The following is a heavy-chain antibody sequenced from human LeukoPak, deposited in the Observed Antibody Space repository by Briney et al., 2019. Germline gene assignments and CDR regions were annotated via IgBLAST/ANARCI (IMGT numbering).Heavy chain of an antibody. V-gene: IGHV3-23*01. D-gene: IGHD2-21*01. J-gene: IGHJ4*02. CDR3: AKDFRIGYSAHFDY. Sequence: GGSLRLSCVGSGVTFRSHAMSWVRQAPEKGLEFVSGIYENGGTTYYADSVKGRFSISRDNSKNTLYQQMDSLRGEDTAVYYCAKDFRIGYSAHFDYWGQGALVTVSS. CDR2: IYENGGTT. CDR1: GVTFRSHA.